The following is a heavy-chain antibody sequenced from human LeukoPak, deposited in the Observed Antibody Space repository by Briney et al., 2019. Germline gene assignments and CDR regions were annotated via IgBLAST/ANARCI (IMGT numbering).Heavy chain of an antibody. CDR3: AREGYYDSSGALDAFDI. D-gene: IGHD3-22*01. Sequence: PGGSLRLSCAASGFTVSSNYMSWVRQAPGKGLEWVTNIKQDGTEKYYVDSVKGRFTISRDNAKNSLYLQMNSLRAEDTAVYYCAREGYYDSSGALDAFDIWGQGTMVTVSS. V-gene: IGHV3-7*01. CDR1: GFTVSSNY. J-gene: IGHJ3*02. CDR2: IKQDGTEK.